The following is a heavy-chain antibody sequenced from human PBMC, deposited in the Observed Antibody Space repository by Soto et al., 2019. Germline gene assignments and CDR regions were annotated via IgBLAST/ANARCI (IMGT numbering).Heavy chain of an antibody. J-gene: IGHJ5*02. V-gene: IGHV1-58*01. CDR3: ASEPNYDILTGHNTLGS. D-gene: IGHD3-9*01. CDR2: IVVGSGNT. CDR1: GFTFTSSA. Sequence: SVKVSCKASGFTFTSSAVQWVRQARGQRLEWIGWIVVGSGNTNYAQKFQERVTTTRDMSTSTAYMELSSLRSEDTAVYYCASEPNYDILTGHNTLGSWRQGTLVAVSS.